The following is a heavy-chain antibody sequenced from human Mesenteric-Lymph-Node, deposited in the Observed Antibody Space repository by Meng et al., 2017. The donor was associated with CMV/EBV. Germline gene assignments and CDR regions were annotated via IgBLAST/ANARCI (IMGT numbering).Heavy chain of an antibody. CDR2: ISSGSSTI. V-gene: IGHV3-48*04. J-gene: IGHJ4*02. CDR3: ARPDTPYYYDSSGYLPFDY. CDR1: GFTFGDYA. D-gene: IGHD3-22*01. Sequence: GESLKISCAASGFTFGDYAMSWVRQAPGKGLEWVSYISSGSSTIYYADSVKGRFTISRDNAKNSLYLQMNSLRAEDTAVYYCARPDTPYYYDSSGYLPFDYWGQGTLVTVSS.